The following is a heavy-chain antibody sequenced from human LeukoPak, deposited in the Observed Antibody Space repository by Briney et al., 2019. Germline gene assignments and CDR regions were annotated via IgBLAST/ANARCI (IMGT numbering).Heavy chain of an antibody. CDR3: ARVRYCSSTSCYPWFDP. D-gene: IGHD2-2*01. V-gene: IGHV1-2*02. J-gene: IGHJ5*02. CDR2: INPNSGGT. CDR1: GYTFTGYY. Sequence: ASVKVSCKASGYTFTGYYMHWVRQAPGQGLEWMGWINPNSGGTNYAQKFQGRVTMTRDTSISTAYMELSRLRADDTAVYYCARVRYCSSTSCYPWFDPWGQGTLVTVSS.